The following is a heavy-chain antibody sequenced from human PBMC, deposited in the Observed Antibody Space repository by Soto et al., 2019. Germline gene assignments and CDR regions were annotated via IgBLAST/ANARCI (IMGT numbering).Heavy chain of an antibody. CDR1: GYTFNSYG. CDR3: ATALEWLLFGLVDA. CDR2: ISAYNGNT. D-gene: IGHD3-3*01. Sequence: VSVKVSCKASGYTFNSYGISWVRQAPGQGLEWMGWISAYNGNTNYAQKLQGRVTMTTDTSTDTAYMELSSLRSDDTAVYYCATALEWLLFGLVDAWGQGTTVTVSS. V-gene: IGHV1-18*01. J-gene: IGHJ6*02.